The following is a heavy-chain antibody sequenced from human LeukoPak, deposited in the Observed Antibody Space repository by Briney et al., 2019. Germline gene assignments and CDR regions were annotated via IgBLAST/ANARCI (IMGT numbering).Heavy chain of an antibody. D-gene: IGHD3-22*01. V-gene: IGHV3-21*01. CDR3: ARDLNYDSRGSYMDV. CDR1: GFTFSSYS. CDR2: ISSSSSYI. Sequence: GSLRLSCAASGFTFSSYSMNWVRQAPGKGLEWVSSISSSSSYIYYADSVKGRFTISRDNAKNSLYLQMNSLRAEDTAVYYCARDLNYDSRGSYMDVWGKGTTVTVSS. J-gene: IGHJ6*03.